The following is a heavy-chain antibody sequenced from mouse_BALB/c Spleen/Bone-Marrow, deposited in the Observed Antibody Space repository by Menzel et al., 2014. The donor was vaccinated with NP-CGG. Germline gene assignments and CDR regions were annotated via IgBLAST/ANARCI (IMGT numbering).Heavy chain of an antibody. CDR1: GYSFTSYW. CDR2: LHPSDSET. V-gene: IGHV1-61*01. CDR3: ARRERTGMNY. Sequence: QVQLQQSGAELVRPGASVKLSCKASGYSFTSYWMNWVKQRPGQGLEWIGMLHPSDSETRLNQKFKDKATLTVDKSSSTADMQLSSPTSEDSAVYYCARRERTGMNYWGQSTTLTVSS. J-gene: IGHJ2*01. D-gene: IGHD4-1*01.